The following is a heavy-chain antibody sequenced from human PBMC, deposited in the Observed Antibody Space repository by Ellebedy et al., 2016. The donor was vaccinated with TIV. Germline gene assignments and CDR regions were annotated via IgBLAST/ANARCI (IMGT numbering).Heavy chain of an antibody. J-gene: IGHJ4*02. CDR1: GFIVSTYT. D-gene: IGHD3-22*01. CDR3: ARGYYDTDN. V-gene: IGHV3-30*04. Sequence: PGGSLRLSCAASGFIVSTYTMHWVRQAPGKGLEWVAVIWYDGSNKYYADSVKGRFTIARDNSKNTLYLQMNSLRAEDTAVYYCARGYYDTDNWGQGTLVTVSS. CDR2: IWYDGSNK.